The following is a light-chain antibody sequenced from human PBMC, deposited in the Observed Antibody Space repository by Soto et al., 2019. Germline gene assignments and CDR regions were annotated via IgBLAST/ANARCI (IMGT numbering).Light chain of an antibody. CDR2: EVN. Sequence: QSALTQPASVSGSPGQSITISCTGTSSDVGGYNYVSWYQQLPGKAPKLLIYEVNYRPSGVSDRFSGSKSGNTASLTISGLQPEDEADYYCSTYTTSSTPYVFGTRTKVTVL. J-gene: IGLJ1*01. CDR1: SSDVGGYNY. CDR3: STYTTSSTPYV. V-gene: IGLV2-14*01.